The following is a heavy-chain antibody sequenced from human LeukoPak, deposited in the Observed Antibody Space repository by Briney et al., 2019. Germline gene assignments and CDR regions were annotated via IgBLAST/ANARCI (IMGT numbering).Heavy chain of an antibody. D-gene: IGHD6-19*01. Sequence: GGSLRLSCAASGFTFSSYDMHWVRHATGKGLEWVSVIGTSGDTYYAGSVKGRFTISRENDKNSLYLQMNSLTAGDTAVYYCSRVGSSGWPNYFDSWGQGTLVTVSS. CDR3: SRVGSSGWPNYFDS. V-gene: IGHV3-13*04. CDR2: IGTSGDT. J-gene: IGHJ4*02. CDR1: GFTFSSYD.